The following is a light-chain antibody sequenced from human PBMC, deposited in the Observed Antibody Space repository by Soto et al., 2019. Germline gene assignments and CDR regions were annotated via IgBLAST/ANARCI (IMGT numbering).Light chain of an antibody. CDR2: EVS. CDR1: SSDVGGYNY. V-gene: IGLV2-14*01. Sequence: QSVLTQPASVSVSPGQSITISCTGTSSDVGGYNYVSWYQQHPGKAPKLMIYEVSNRPSGVSNRFSGSKSGNTASLTISGLQADDEADYYCSSYTSSSTWVFGGGTKLTV. CDR3: SSYTSSSTWV. J-gene: IGLJ3*02.